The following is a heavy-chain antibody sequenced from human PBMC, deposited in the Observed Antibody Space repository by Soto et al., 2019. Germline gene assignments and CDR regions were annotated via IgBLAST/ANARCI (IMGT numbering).Heavy chain of an antibody. CDR3: GRQGAGRAGERFGLQV. CDR2: IDPSDSYT. V-gene: IGHV5-10-1*01. CDR1: GYSFTSYW. D-gene: IGHD3-16*01. Sequence: PGESLKISCKGSGYSFTSYWISWVRQMPGKGREWMGRIDPSDSYTNYSPSFQGHVTISADKSISTAYLQWSSLKASDTAMYYSGRQGAGRAGERFGLQVCGEATRGTVSS. J-gene: IGHJ6*01.